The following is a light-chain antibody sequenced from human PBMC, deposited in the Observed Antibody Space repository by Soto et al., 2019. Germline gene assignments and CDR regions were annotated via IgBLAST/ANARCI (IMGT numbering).Light chain of an antibody. CDR3: GTWDSSLSADVV. J-gene: IGLJ2*01. CDR2: ENN. Sequence: QSVLTQPPSVSAAPGQKVTISCSGSSSNIGKNYVSWYQQLPGTAPKLLIYENNKRPSGIPDRFSGSKSGTSATLGITGLQTGDEADYYCGTWDSSLSADVVFGGGTKVTVL. CDR1: SSNIGKNY. V-gene: IGLV1-51*02.